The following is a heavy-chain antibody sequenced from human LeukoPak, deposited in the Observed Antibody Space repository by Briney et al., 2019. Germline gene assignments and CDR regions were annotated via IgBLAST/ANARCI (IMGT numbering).Heavy chain of an antibody. J-gene: IGHJ4*02. CDR2: ISGSGYAI. CDR1: GFSFKDYY. V-gene: IGHV3-11*01. D-gene: IGHD1-26*01. Sequence: GGSLRLSCAASGFSFKDYYFSRIRQAPGKGLEWVSHISGSGYAIHHPGSVKGRFTISRDNAKNSLYLQMNSLRVEDSAVYYCARLSGTYSRGGDHWGQGTLVTVSS. CDR3: ARLSGTYSRGGDH.